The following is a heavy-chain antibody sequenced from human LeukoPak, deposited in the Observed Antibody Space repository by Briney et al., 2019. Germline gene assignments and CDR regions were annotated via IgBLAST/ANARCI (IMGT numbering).Heavy chain of an antibody. J-gene: IGHJ4*02. V-gene: IGHV3-23*01. CDR3: AKDLLRKDYYFDY. CDR2: ISGSGGST. D-gene: IGHD3/OR15-3a*01. CDR1: GFTFSSYA. Sequence: TGGSLRLSCAASGFTFSSYAMSWVRQAPGKGLEWVSVISGSGGSTYYADSVKGRFTISRDNSKNTLYLQMNSLRAEDTAVYYCAKDLLRKDYYFDYWGQGTLVTVSS.